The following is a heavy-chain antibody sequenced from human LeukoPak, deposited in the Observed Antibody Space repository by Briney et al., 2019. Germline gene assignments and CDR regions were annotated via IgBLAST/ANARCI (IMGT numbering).Heavy chain of an antibody. CDR1: GFTFSSYA. CDR2: IWYDGSNK. V-gene: IGHV3-33*06. CDR3: AKGPYYYDSSGYLDY. Sequence: GGSLRLSCAASGFTFSSYAMSWVRQAPGKGLEWVAVIWYDGSNKYYADSVKGRFTISRDNSKNTLYLQMNSLRAEDTAVYYCAKGPYYYDSSGYLDYWGQGTLVTVSS. J-gene: IGHJ4*02. D-gene: IGHD3-22*01.